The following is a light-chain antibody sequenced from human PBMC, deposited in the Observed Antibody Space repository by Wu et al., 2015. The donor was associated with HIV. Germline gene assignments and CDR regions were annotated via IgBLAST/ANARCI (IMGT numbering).Light chain of an antibody. CDR1: QSVSSN. CDR2: GAS. CDR3: QQYGRSPIT. V-gene: IGKV3-20*01. J-gene: IGKJ5*01. Sequence: EIVLTQSPGTLSLSPGERATLSCRASQSVSSNLAWYQQKPGQAPRLLIYGASSRATGIPDRFSARGYGTDFTLTISSLESEDFAVYFCQQYGRSPITFGQGTRLEI.